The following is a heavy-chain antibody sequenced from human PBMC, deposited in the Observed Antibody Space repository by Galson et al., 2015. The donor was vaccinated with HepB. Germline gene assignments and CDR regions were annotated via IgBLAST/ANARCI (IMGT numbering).Heavy chain of an antibody. Sequence: SLRLSCAASGFTFSSYSMNWVRQAPGKGLEWVSSISSSSSYIYYADSVKGRFTISRDNAKNSLYLQMNSLRAEDTAVYYCAAPTSTTGTTKAGDYWGQGTLVTVSS. D-gene: IGHD1-1*01. J-gene: IGHJ4*02. CDR3: AAPTSTTGTTKAGDY. V-gene: IGHV3-21*01. CDR1: GFTFSSYS. CDR2: ISSSSSYI.